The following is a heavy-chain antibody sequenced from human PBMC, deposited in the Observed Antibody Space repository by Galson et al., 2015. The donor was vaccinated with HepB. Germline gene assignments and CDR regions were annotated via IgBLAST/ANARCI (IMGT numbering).Heavy chain of an antibody. CDR2: ISRSSTI. CDR3: VRDIVAVAGTGWFDP. Sequence: SLRLSCAASGFTFSSYSMNWVRQAPGKGLEWVSYISRSSTIYYADSVNGRFTISRDNGKNSLYLQMNSLRDGDTAVYYCVRDIVAVAGTGWFDPWGQGTLVTVSS. D-gene: IGHD6-19*01. CDR1: GFTFSSYS. J-gene: IGHJ5*02. V-gene: IGHV3-48*02.